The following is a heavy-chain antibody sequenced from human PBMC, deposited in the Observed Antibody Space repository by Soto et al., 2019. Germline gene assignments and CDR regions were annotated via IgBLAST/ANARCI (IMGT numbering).Heavy chain of an antibody. J-gene: IGHJ4*02. V-gene: IGHV1-69*13. CDR2: IIPIFGTA. CDR1: GGTFSSYA. D-gene: IGHD6-25*01. CDR3: ARRKERSGPYYLDL. Sequence: SVKVSFKASGGTFSSYAISWVRQAPGQGLEWMGGIIPIFGTANYAQKFQGRVTITADESTSTAYMELSSLRSEDTAVYFCARRKERSGPYYLDLWGQGTQVTVSS.